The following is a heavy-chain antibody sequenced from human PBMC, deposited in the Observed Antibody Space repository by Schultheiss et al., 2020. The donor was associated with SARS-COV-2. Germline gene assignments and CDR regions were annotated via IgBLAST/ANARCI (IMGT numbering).Heavy chain of an antibody. CDR1: GFTFSDYY. J-gene: IGHJ5*02. CDR2: ISGSGGST. D-gene: IGHD6-19*01. CDR3: ARASEQWLVQGWFDP. V-gene: IGHV3-23*01. Sequence: GGSLRLSCAASGFTFSDYYMSWIRQAPGKGLEWVSAISGSGGSTYYADSVKGRFTISRDNSKNTLYLQMNSLRAEDTAVYYCARASEQWLVQGWFDPWGQGTLVTVSS.